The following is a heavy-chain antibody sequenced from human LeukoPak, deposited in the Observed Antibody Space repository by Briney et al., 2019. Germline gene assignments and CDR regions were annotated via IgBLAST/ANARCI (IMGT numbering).Heavy chain of an antibody. V-gene: IGHV1-2*02. CDR1: GYTFTGYY. CDR3: ARSARPREFFDY. D-gene: IGHD6-6*01. CDR2: INPNSGGT. J-gene: IGHJ4*02. Sequence: ASVKVSCKASGYTFTGYYMPWVRQAPGQGLEWMGWINPNSGGTNYAQKFQGRVTMTRDTSISTAYMELSRLRSDDTAVYYCARSARPREFFDYWGQGTLVTVSS.